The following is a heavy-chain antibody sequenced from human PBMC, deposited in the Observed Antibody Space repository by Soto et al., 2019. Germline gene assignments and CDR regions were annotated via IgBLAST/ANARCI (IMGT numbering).Heavy chain of an antibody. CDR2: IYYSGST. D-gene: IGHD2-15*01. CDR3: ARGGPYCSGGSCYAPGLSLRPNDY. Sequence: TSETLSLTCTVSGGSISSSSYYWGWIRQPPGKGLEWIGSIYYSGSTYYNPSLKSRVTISVDTSKNQFSLKLSSVTAADTAVYYCARGGPYCSGGSCYAPGLSLRPNDYWGQGTLVTVSS. CDR1: GGSISSSSYY. J-gene: IGHJ4*02. V-gene: IGHV4-39*01.